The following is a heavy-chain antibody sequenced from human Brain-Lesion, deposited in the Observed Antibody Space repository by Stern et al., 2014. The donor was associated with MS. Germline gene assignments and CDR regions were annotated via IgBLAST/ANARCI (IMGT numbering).Heavy chain of an antibody. CDR2: VKAQGTEK. CDR3: ARVYNTIYGIVTQRGSGMDV. Sequence: EVQLVQSGGGLVQPGGALTISCTAAGFTFGNYWMTWVRQAPGKGLEWVATVKAQGTEKNYLDSVKGRFTISRDNARNSLYLQMNSLRVEDTALYYCARVYNTIYGIVTQRGSGMDVWGQGTTVIVSS. V-gene: IGHV3-7*01. J-gene: IGHJ6*02. CDR1: GFTFGNYW. D-gene: IGHD3-3*01.